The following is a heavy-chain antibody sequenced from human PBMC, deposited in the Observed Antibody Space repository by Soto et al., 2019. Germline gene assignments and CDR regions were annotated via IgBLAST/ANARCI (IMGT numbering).Heavy chain of an antibody. CDR2: IKQGGSQK. Sequence: GSLRLSCAASGFTFSKFWMSWVRQVPGKGLEWVANIKQGGSQKYYVDSVKGRFTISRDNAKNSLYLQMNSLTPDDTAVYYCARVLLYSASGRGWFDPWGQGTLVTVSS. CDR1: GFTFSKFW. J-gene: IGHJ5*02. D-gene: IGHD2-2*02. V-gene: IGHV3-7*03. CDR3: ARVLLYSASGRGWFDP.